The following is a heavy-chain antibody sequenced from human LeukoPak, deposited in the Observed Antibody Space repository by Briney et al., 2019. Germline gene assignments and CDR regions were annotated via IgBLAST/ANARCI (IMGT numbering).Heavy chain of an antibody. J-gene: IGHJ4*02. CDR3: AREWSY. V-gene: IGHV4-59*02. CDR2: IYHTGTT. Sequence: SETLSLTRTVSGGSVSSDYWTWIRQPPGKGLEWIGLIYHTGTTNYNPSLKSRVTISLDTSKNQFSLKLSSVTAADTAMYYCAREWSYWGQGTLVTVSS. D-gene: IGHD3-3*01. CDR1: GGSVSSDY.